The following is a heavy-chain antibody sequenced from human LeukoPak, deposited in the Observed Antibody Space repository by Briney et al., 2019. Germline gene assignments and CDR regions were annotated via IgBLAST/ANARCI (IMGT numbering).Heavy chain of an antibody. CDR3: VRDLVFVWTPGDDFDF. Sequence: GGSLRLSCAASGFAFSAYWMHWVRHAPGKGLEWVARINEDATTISYADSVKDRFIISRDNTKKSLYLQMNNLSAEDTAVYYCVRDLVFVWTPGDDFDFWGQGTLVIVSS. V-gene: IGHV3-74*01. CDR1: GFAFSAYW. D-gene: IGHD3-16*01. CDR2: INEDATTI. J-gene: IGHJ4*02.